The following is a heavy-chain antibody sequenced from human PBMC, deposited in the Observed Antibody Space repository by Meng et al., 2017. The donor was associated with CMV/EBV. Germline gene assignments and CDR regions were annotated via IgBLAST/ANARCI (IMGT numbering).Heavy chain of an antibody. J-gene: IGHJ4*02. Sequence: GESLKISCAASGFTFSSYWMSWVRQAPGKGPEWVANIKQDGSEKYYVDSVKGRFTISRDNAKNALYLQMNNVRAEDTAVYYCARVGPRVTFVGFSFDFWGLGTLVTVSS. V-gene: IGHV3-7*01. CDR3: ARVGPRVTFVGFSFDF. CDR2: IKQDGSEK. CDR1: GFTFSSYW. D-gene: IGHD3/OR15-3a*01.